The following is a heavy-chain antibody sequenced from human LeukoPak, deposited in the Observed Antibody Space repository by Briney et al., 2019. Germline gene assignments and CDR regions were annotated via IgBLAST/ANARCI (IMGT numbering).Heavy chain of an antibody. V-gene: IGHV3-48*01. CDR1: GFTFSSSN. CDR2: ITGSSSAM. D-gene: IGHD1-26*01. Sequence: PGRSLRLSCAASGFTFSSSNMHWVRQAPGKGLEWVSYITGSSSAMYYADSVKGRFTISRDNAKDSLFLQMNSLRAEDTAVYYCASDVVGGTTNYWGQGTLVTVSS. J-gene: IGHJ4*02. CDR3: ASDVVGGTTNY.